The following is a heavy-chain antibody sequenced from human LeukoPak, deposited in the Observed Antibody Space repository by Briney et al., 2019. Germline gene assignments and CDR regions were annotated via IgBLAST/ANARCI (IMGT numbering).Heavy chain of an antibody. Sequence: PSETLSLTCAVYGGSFNGYYWSWIRQPAGKGLEWIGRIYTSGSTNYNPSLKSRVTMSVDTSKNQFSLKLSSVTAADTAVYYCARTYDLDAFDIWGQGTMVTVSS. J-gene: IGHJ3*02. D-gene: IGHD3-22*01. CDR1: GGSFNGYY. CDR3: ARTYDLDAFDI. CDR2: IYTSGST. V-gene: IGHV4-59*10.